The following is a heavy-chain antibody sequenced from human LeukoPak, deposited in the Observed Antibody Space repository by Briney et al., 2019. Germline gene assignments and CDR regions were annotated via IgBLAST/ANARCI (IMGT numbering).Heavy chain of an antibody. CDR1: GFTFSSYG. V-gene: IGHV3-30*03. D-gene: IGHD6-13*01. Sequence: GGSLRLSCAASGFTFSSYGMHWVRQAPGKGLEWVAVISYDGSNKYYADSVKGRFTISRDNAKNSLYLQMNSLRAEDTALYYCARVRRAAAGPNYYYYMDVWGKGTTVTVSS. CDR3: ARVRRAAAGPNYYYYMDV. CDR2: ISYDGSNK. J-gene: IGHJ6*03.